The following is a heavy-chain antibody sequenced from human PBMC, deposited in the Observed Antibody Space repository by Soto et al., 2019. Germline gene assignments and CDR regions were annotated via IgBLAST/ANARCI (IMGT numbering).Heavy chain of an antibody. Sequence: SETLSLTCAVYGGSFSGYYWSWIRQPPGKGLEWIGEINHSGSTNYNPSLKSRVTISVDTSKNQFSLKLSSVTAADTAVYYCARHDIVAVPAVFDSWGQGALVTVSS. V-gene: IGHV4-34*01. CDR2: INHSGST. D-gene: IGHD2-2*01. CDR1: GGSFSGYY. CDR3: ARHDIVAVPAVFDS. J-gene: IGHJ4*02.